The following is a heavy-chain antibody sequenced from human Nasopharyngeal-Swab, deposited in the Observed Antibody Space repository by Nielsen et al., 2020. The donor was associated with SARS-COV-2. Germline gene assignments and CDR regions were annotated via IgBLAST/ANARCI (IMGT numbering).Heavy chain of an antibody. CDR1: GYSFTAYW. V-gene: IGHV5-51*01. CDR3: ARHLFPRGDYHGMDV. Sequence: GESLKISCKGSGYSFTAYWIGWVRQMPGKGLEWMGIIYPGDSDTRYSPSFQGQVTISADKSISTAYLQWSSLKASDTAIYYCARHLFPRGDYHGMDVWGQGTTVTVSS. D-gene: IGHD2-15*01. CDR2: IYPGDSDT. J-gene: IGHJ6*02.